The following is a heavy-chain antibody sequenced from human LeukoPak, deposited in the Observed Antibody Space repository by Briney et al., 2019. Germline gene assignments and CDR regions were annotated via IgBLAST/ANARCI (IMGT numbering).Heavy chain of an antibody. CDR1: GFTFSTYG. V-gene: IGHV3-30*03. CDR2: ISFKGNNK. Sequence: GGSLRLSCAASGFTFSTYGMHWVRQAPGKGLEWVAVISFKGNNKNYAESVKGRFTISRDNAKNSLYLQMNSLRAEDTAVYYCARPGGTSTPDYWGQGTLVTVSS. D-gene: IGHD2-2*01. CDR3: ARPGGTSTPDY. J-gene: IGHJ4*02.